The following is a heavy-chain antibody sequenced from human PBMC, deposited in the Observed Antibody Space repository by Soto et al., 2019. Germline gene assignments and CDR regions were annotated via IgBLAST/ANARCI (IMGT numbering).Heavy chain of an antibody. Sequence: GGSLRLSCAASGFTFSSYGMHWVRQAPGKGLEWVAVISYDGSNKYYADSVKGRFTISRDNSKNTLYLQMNSLRAEDTAVYYCAKDQYDYIWGSYRFDYWGQGTLVTVSS. CDR1: GFTFSSYG. D-gene: IGHD3-16*02. CDR3: AKDQYDYIWGSYRFDY. V-gene: IGHV3-30*18. J-gene: IGHJ4*02. CDR2: ISYDGSNK.